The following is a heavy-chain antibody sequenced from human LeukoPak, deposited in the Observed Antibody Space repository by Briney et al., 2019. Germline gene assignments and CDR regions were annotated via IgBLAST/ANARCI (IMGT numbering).Heavy chain of an antibody. V-gene: IGHV4-34*01. CDR3: ARESIVVVPAAYDFWNYYYYGMDV. CDR2: INHSGST. D-gene: IGHD2-2*01. Sequence: SETLSLTCAVYGGSFSGYYWSWIRQPPGKGLEWIGEINHSGSTNYNPSLKSRVTISVDTSKNQFSLKLSSVTAADTAVHYCARESIVVVPAAYDFWNYYYYGMDVWGQGTTVTVSS. CDR1: GGSFSGYY. J-gene: IGHJ6*02.